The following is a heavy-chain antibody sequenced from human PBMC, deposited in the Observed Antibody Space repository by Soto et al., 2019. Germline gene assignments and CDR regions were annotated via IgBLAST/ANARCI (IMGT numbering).Heavy chain of an antibody. J-gene: IGHJ4*02. CDR2: ISSSSSTI. D-gene: IGHD1-26*01. CDR1: GFTFSSYS. CDR3: VRDDPGLGMDS. V-gene: IGHV3-48*01. Sequence: PGGSLRLSCAASGFTFSSYSMNWVRQAPGKGLEWLSYISSSSSTIYYADSVKGRFTISRDNAKNSLYLQMNSLRAEDTAVYFCVRDDPGLGMDSWGLGTLVTVSS.